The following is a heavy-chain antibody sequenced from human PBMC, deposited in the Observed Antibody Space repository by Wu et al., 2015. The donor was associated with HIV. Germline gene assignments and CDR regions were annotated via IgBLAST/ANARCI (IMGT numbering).Heavy chain of an antibody. CDR3: TSCERGGGRCYDLGRGGYYGMDV. D-gene: IGHD2-15*01. Sequence: QVQLIQSGAEVKKPGASVKVSCKSSGHTYNTYDMQWVRQAPGHGLEWVGVINPTGSVTRYAQTFQGRVKMTIDKSTATVYMELSSLKPEDTALYYCTSCERGGGRCYDLGRGGYYGMDVWGQGTRSPSP. CDR2: INPTGSVT. CDR1: GHTYNTYD. J-gene: IGHJ6*02. V-gene: IGHV1-46*02.